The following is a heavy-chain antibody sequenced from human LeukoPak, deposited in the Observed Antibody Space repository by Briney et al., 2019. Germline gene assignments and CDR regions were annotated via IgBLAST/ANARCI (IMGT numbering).Heavy chain of an antibody. V-gene: IGHV1-2*02. CDR1: GYTFTGYY. CDR3: ASTKSATGTIGY. J-gene: IGHJ4*02. CDR2: INPNSGGT. Sequence: ASVKVSCKASGYTFTGYYMHWVRQAPGQGLEWMGWINPNSGGTSYAQKFQGRVTMTRDTSISTAYMELSRLRSDDTAVYYCASTKSATGTIGYWGQGTLVTVSS. D-gene: IGHD1-7*01.